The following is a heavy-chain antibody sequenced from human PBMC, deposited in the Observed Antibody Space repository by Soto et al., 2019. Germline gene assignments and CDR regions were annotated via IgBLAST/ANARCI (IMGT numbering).Heavy chain of an antibody. Sequence: QVQLVQSGAEVKRPGSSVKVSCTASGDTFSTDPIHWVRQAPGQGLEWMGGFIPVFGTANFAQQFQGRLTVTAGKSTSTAYMELSSLSYDDTAVYYCAREGASIVGATGAFDIWGQGTMVSVSS. V-gene: IGHV1-69*06. CDR1: GDTFSTDP. J-gene: IGHJ3*02. D-gene: IGHD1-26*01. CDR3: AREGASIVGATGAFDI. CDR2: FIPVFGTA.